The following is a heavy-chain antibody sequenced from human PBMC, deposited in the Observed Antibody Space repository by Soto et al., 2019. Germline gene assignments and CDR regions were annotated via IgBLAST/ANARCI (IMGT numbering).Heavy chain of an antibody. CDR2: IYSSGRT. V-gene: IGHV4-31*03. D-gene: IGHD3-16*02. Sequence: QVQLQESGPGLVKPSQTLSLTCSLSGGSINSDEFYWTWIRQSPGKGLEWIGYIYSSGRTHYNPSPKSRINISLDTSTNLLSLRLSSVPAAHTAVYYCARMGLHLGELSRNGFDPWCRGTLVTVSS. CDR3: ARMGLHLGELSRNGFDP. J-gene: IGHJ5*02. CDR1: GGSINSDEFY.